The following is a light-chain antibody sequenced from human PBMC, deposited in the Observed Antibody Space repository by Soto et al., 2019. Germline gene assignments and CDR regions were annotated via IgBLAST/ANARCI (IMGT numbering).Light chain of an antibody. CDR2: DAP. J-gene: IGKJ2*01. Sequence: DIQMTQSPSTLSASVGDRVTITCRASQSISSWFAWYQQKPGKAPKVLTYDAPSLESDVRSRFSGSGSGAAFSLTISSLQPDDFATYDCQQYNSYSYTFGQGTKLEIK. CDR1: QSISSW. CDR3: QQYNSYSYT. V-gene: IGKV1-5*01.